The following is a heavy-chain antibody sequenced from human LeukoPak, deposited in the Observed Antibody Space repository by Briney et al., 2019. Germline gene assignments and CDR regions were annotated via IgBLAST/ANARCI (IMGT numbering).Heavy chain of an antibody. D-gene: IGHD3-22*01. J-gene: IGHJ6*02. CDR2: IKQDGSEK. V-gene: IGHV3-7*01. CDR1: GFTFSSYW. CDR3: ARQDSSGYYSIYYYYYGMGV. Sequence: GGSLRLSCAASGFTFSSYWMSWVRQAPGKGLEWVANIKQDGSEKYYVDSVKGRFTISRDNAKNSLYLQMNSLRAEDTAVYYCARQDSSGYYSIYYYYYGMGVWGQGTTVTVSS.